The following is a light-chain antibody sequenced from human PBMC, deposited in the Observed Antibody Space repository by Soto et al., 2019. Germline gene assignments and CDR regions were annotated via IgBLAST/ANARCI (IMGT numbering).Light chain of an antibody. CDR2: QVS. CDR1: QSLVYSDGNTY. J-gene: IGKJ1*01. CDR3: VQYSHFPPT. Sequence: DVAMTQTPLSSPVTLGQPASISCRSSQSLVYSDGNTYLSWLQQRPGQPPRLLIYQVSNRFSVGIDRFSGSGAGTDFTLKIRRVEAEDVVVSDGVQYSHFPPTFGQGTKVEI. V-gene: IGKV2-24*01.